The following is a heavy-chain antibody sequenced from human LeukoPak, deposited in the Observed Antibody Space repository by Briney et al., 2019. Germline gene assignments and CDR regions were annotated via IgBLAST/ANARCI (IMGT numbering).Heavy chain of an antibody. CDR2: IYYSGST. CDR3: ARDRSGYYPLDAFDI. Sequence: PSETLSLTCTVSGGSISSSSYYWGWIRQPPGKGLEWIGSIYYSGSTYYNPSLKSRVTISVDTSKNQFSLKLSSVTAADTAVYHCARDRSGYYPLDAFDIWGQGTMVTVSS. J-gene: IGHJ3*02. CDR1: GGSISSSSYY. D-gene: IGHD3-22*01. V-gene: IGHV4-39*07.